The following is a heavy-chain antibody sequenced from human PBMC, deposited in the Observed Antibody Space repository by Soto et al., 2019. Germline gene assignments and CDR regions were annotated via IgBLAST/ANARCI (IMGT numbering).Heavy chain of an antibody. D-gene: IGHD3-3*01. J-gene: IGHJ6*03. CDR3: SRGSWDDVSGHYYLDV. Sequence: QIQLQLSGPGLVEPSQTLSLTCAISGDSVSSNSAGWNWVRQTPSRGLEWLGRTYYKSKWYYNSAVSVKSRLTINPDTSKNQFSLQLNSVTPEDTAVYYCSRGSWDDVSGHYYLDVWGKGTTVTVSS. CDR1: GDSVSSNSAG. V-gene: IGHV6-1*01. CDR2: TYYKSKWYY.